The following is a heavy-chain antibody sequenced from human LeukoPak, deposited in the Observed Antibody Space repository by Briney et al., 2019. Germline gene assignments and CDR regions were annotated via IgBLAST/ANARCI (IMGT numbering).Heavy chain of an antibody. V-gene: IGHV1-18*01. Sequence: ASVKVSCKASNYTFTSYGITWLRQAPGQGLEWMAWISAYNGYTKYGQKFQGRVSTTTETSTNTAYMELRNLRSDDTAIYYCARGEDHYGSGSGYWGQGTLVTVSS. CDR2: ISAYNGYT. CDR3: ARGEDHYGSGSGY. J-gene: IGHJ4*02. CDR1: NYTFTSYG. D-gene: IGHD3-10*01.